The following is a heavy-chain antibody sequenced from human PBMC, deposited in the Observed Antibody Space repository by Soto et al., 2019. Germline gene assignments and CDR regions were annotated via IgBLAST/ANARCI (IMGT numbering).Heavy chain of an antibody. CDR3: ARERVAYYYGSGSHLGFYYGMDV. CDR2: INAGNGNT. J-gene: IGHJ6*02. Sequence: ASVKVSCKASGYTFTSYAMHWVRQAPGQRLEWMGWINAGNGNTKYSQKFQGRVTITRDTSASTAYMELNSLRSEDTAVYYCARERVAYYYGSGSHLGFYYGMDVWGQGTTVTVSS. D-gene: IGHD3-10*01. CDR1: GYTFTSYA. V-gene: IGHV1-3*01.